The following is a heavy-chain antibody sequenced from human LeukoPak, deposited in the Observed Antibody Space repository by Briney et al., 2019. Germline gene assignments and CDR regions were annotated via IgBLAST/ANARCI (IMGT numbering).Heavy chain of an antibody. J-gene: IGHJ4*02. CDR3: ARDRSGYTFDD. CDR1: GFIFSSYS. D-gene: IGHD5-18*01. Sequence: GGSLRLSCAASGFIFSSYSMNWVRQAPGKGLEWVSSISATGNYIYYADSVKGRFTISRDNAKNSLYLQMNSLRAEDTAVYYCARDRSGYTFDDWGQGTLVTVCS. V-gene: IGHV3-21*01. CDR2: ISATGNYI.